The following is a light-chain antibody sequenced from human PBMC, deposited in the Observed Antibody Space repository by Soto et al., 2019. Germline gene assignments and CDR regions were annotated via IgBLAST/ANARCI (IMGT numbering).Light chain of an antibody. J-gene: IGLJ1*01. Sequence: QSALTRPAPVSGSPGQSVTISCTGTSRDVGAYKYVSWYQQHPGKAPKLMIYEVSNRPSGVSNRFSGSKSGNTASVTISGLQADDEAGYYCNSYAGDIIRFVFGTGTKVTVL. V-gene: IGLV2-14*01. CDR2: EVS. CDR3: NSYAGDIIRFV. CDR1: SRDVGAYKY.